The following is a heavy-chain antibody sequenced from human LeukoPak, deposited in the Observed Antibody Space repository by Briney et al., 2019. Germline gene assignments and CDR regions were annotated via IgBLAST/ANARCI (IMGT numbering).Heavy chain of an antibody. CDR1: GFTFSSYW. Sequence: PAGSLRLSCAASGFTFSSYWMSWVRQAPGKGLEWVANIKQDGSEKYYVGSVKGRFTISRDNAKNSLYLQMDSLRAEDTAVYYCARAMVGATWYYFDYWGQGTLVTVSS. J-gene: IGHJ4*02. CDR2: IKQDGSEK. V-gene: IGHV3-7*03. CDR3: ARAMVGATWYYFDY. D-gene: IGHD1-26*01.